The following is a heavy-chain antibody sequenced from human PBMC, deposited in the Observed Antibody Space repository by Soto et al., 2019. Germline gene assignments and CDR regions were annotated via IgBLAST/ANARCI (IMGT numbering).Heavy chain of an antibody. Sequence: PSETLSLTCTVSGGSISSGGYYWSWIRQHPGKGLEWIGYIYYSGSTYYNPSLKSRVTISVDTSKNQFSLKLSSVTSADTAVYYCARVWGGAFDIWGQGTMVTVSS. J-gene: IGHJ3*02. CDR3: ARVWGGAFDI. CDR2: IYYSGST. CDR1: GGSISSGGYY. D-gene: IGHD3-10*01. V-gene: IGHV4-31*03.